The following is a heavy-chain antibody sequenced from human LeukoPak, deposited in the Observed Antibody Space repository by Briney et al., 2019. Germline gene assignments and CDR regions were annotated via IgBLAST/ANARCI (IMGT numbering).Heavy chain of an antibody. D-gene: IGHD3-22*01. CDR1: GLTFNIYA. J-gene: IGHJ4*02. V-gene: IGHV3-23*01. CDR3: ARDRNPYYDSSGYAPLDY. Sequence: GGSLRLSCAASGLTFNIYATNWVRQAPGKGLEWVSAISSTGGHTYYADSVKGRFTISRDNSKNSLYLQMNSLRAEDTAVYYCARDRNPYYDSSGYAPLDYWGQGTLVTVSS. CDR2: ISSTGGHT.